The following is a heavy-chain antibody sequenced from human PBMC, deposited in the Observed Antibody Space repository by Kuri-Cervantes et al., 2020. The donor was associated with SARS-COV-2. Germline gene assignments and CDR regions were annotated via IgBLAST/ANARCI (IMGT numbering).Heavy chain of an antibody. Sequence: SETLSLTCAVYGGSFSDYYWSWVRQPPGKGLEWIGEINHSGSTNYNPSLKSRVTISVDTSKNQFSLKLSSVTAADTAVYYCARGDSGVVPAASLDYWGQGTLVTVSS. CDR1: GGSFSDYY. J-gene: IGHJ4*02. D-gene: IGHD2-2*01. V-gene: IGHV4-34*01. CDR3: ARGDSGVVPAASLDY. CDR2: INHSGST.